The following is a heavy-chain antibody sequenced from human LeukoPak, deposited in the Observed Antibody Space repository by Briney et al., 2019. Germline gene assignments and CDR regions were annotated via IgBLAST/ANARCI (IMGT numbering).Heavy chain of an antibody. CDR1: AFTFSSYS. Sequence: GGSLRLSCAASAFTFSSYSMNWVRQAPGKGLEWVSAMSSSDDGRYYAASVRGRFTISRGTSRSTLYLQMNSLRAEDAAVYYCAKAPVTSCRGAFCYPFDYWGQGTLVTVSS. CDR3: AKAPVTSCRGAFCYPFDY. J-gene: IGHJ4*02. V-gene: IGHV3-23*01. D-gene: IGHD2-15*01. CDR2: MSSSDDGR.